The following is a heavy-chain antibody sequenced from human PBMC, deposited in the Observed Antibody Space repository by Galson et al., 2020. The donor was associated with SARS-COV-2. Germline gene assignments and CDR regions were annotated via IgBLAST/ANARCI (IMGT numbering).Heavy chain of an antibody. Sequence: GESLKISCAASGFTFNIYDMSWVRQVPGRGLEWVSSISARGDATTYAASVRGRFTISRDNSDNTVYLQMNNLRVEDTALYYCATHYTAICDYWGQGTLVTVSS. V-gene: IGHV3-23*01. J-gene: IGHJ4*02. CDR3: ATHYTAICDY. CDR2: ISARGDAT. CDR1: GFTFNIYD. D-gene: IGHD2-2*02.